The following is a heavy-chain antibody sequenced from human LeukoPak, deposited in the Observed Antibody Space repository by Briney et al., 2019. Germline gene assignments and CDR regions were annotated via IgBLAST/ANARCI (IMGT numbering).Heavy chain of an antibody. CDR1: GFTFSSYW. D-gene: IGHD3-22*01. CDR3: ARCYYDSSGPFDY. V-gene: IGHV3-7*01. Sequence: GGSLRLSCAASGFTFSSYWMSWVRQAPGKGLEWVANVKQDGSEKYYVDSVKGRFTISRDNAKNSLYLQMNSLRAEDTAVYYCARCYYDSSGPFDYWGQGTLVTVSS. CDR2: VKQDGSEK. J-gene: IGHJ4*02.